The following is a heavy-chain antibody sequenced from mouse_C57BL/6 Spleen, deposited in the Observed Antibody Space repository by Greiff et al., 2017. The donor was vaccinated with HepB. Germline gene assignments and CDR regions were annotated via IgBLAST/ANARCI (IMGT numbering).Heavy chain of an antibody. CDR1: GYTFTSYW. CDR2: IDPSDSYT. Sequence: QVQLQQPGAELVMPGASVKLSCKASGYTFTSYWMHWVKQRPGQGLEWIGEIDPSDSYTNYNQKFKGKSTLTVDKSSSTAYMQLSCLTSEDSSVYYCARWLLRNYAMDYWGQGTSVTVSS. J-gene: IGHJ4*01. V-gene: IGHV1-69*01. CDR3: ARWLLRNYAMDY. D-gene: IGHD2-3*01.